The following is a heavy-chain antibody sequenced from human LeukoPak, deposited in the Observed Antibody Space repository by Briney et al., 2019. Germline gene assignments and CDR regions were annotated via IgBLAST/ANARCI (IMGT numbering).Heavy chain of an antibody. CDR2: VYYTGST. D-gene: IGHD4-17*01. Sequence: PSETLSLTCTVSGGTLNSFYWSWIRQPPGRGLEYIGYVYYTGSTKYKPSLRSRVTISADTSNNQFSLNLSSVTAADTAVYYCARWNAVTTSPDYWGQGILVAVSS. J-gene: IGHJ4*02. CDR1: GGTLNSFY. V-gene: IGHV4-59*08. CDR3: ARWNAVTTSPDY.